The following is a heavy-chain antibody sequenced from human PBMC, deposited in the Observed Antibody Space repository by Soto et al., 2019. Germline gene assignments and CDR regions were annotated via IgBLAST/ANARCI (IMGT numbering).Heavy chain of an antibody. J-gene: IGHJ4*02. CDR1: GYSFSSSC. Sequence: GESLKISCKGSGYSFSSSCITWVRQMVVKGLEWMGSFYPDDSDIRYSPSFQGQVTISADKSITTAYLQWSSLRASDTAMYYCARPGYGGTPTDYWGQGTLVPVSS. V-gene: IGHV5-51*01. CDR3: ARPGYGGTPTDY. D-gene: IGHD2-15*01. CDR2: FYPDDSDI.